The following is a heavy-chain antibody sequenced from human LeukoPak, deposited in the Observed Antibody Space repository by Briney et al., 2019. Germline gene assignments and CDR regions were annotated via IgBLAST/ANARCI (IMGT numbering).Heavy chain of an antibody. D-gene: IGHD2-21*01. CDR2: IYYSGST. CDR3: AKGGKGFPLGLRFDS. Sequence: SETLSLTCSVSGDSISSSSYYWTWIRQPPGKGLEWIGYIYYSGSTNYNPSLKSRVTISVDTSKNQFSLKLTSLTAADTAAYYCAKGGKGFPLGLRFDSWGQGTLVSVSS. J-gene: IGHJ4*02. CDR1: GDSISSSSYY. V-gene: IGHV4-61*01.